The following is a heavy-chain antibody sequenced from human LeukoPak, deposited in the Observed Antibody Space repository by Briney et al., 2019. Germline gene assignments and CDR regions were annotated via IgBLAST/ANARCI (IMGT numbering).Heavy chain of an antibody. J-gene: IGHJ5*02. V-gene: IGHV1-69*13. CDR1: GGTFSSYA. D-gene: IGHD3-9*01. CDR2: IIPIFGTA. Sequence: SVKVSCKASGGTFSSYAISWVRQAPGQGLEWMGGIIPIFGTANYAQKFQGRVTITAGESTSTAYMELSSLRSEDTAVYYCARDIRYFDWPGWFDPWGQGTLVTVSS. CDR3: ARDIRYFDWPGWFDP.